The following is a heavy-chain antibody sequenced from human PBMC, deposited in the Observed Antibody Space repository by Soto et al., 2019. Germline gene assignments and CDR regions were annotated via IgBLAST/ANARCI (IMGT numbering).Heavy chain of an antibody. J-gene: IGHJ3*02. CDR3: ARYQATQLLLIRGDGSLDI. D-gene: IGHD3-10*01. V-gene: IGHV4-30-4*01. Sequence: QNLYVTCTVSGGSISSGEYYWRWIRQPPGKGLEWIGYIYYSGSTYYNPSLKSRVTISVDTSKNQFSLKLRSVTPVDAAGYYCARYQATQLLLIRGDGSLDIWCPGT. CDR2: IYYSGST. CDR1: GGSISSGEYY.